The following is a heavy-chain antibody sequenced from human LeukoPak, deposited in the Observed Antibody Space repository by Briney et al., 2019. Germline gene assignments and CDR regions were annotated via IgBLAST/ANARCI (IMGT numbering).Heavy chain of an antibody. CDR2: IIPILGIA. Sequence: SVKVSRKASGGTFSSYAISWVRQAPGQGLEWMGRIIPILGIANYAQKFQGRVTITADKSTSTAYMELSSLRSEDTAVYYCATGSMVREFDYWGQGTLVTVSS. J-gene: IGHJ4*02. CDR1: GGTFSSYA. CDR3: ATGSMVREFDY. V-gene: IGHV1-69*04. D-gene: IGHD3-10*01.